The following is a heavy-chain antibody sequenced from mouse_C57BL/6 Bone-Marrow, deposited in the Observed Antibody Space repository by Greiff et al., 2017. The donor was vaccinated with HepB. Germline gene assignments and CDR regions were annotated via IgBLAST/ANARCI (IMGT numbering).Heavy chain of an antibody. V-gene: IGHV1-4*01. D-gene: IGHD4-1*01. Sequence: VQLQQSGAELARPGASVKMSCKASGYTFTSYTMHWVKQRPGQGLEWIGYINPSSGYTKYNQKFKDKATLTADKSPSTAYMQLSSLTSEDSAVYYCARSPNWSWFAYWGQGTLVTVSA. J-gene: IGHJ3*01. CDR3: ARSPNWSWFAY. CDR2: INPSSGYT. CDR1: GYTFTSYT.